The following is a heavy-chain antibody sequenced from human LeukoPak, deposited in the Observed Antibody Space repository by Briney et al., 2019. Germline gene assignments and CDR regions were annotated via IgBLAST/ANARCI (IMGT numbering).Heavy chain of an antibody. CDR3: GRDADSGGWFDS. CDR2: IYYIGST. D-gene: IGHD6-25*01. J-gene: IGHJ5*01. V-gene: IGHV4-59*11. CDR1: GGSINSHY. Sequence: SETLSLTCTVSGGSINSHYWSWIRQPPGKGLECIGYIYYIGSTKYNPSLNSRATISLDTSKNQFFLKLTSVTASDTAVYYCGRDADSGGWFDSWGQGALVTVSS.